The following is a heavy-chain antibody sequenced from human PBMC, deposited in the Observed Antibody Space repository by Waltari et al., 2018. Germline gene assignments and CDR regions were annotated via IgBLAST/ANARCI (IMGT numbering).Heavy chain of an antibody. V-gene: IGHV3-21*01. CDR1: GFTFSSYS. CDR2: ISSSSSYI. Sequence: EVQLVESGGGLVKPGGSLRLSCAASGFTFSSYSMHWVRQAPGKGLEWVSSISSSSSYIYYADSVKGRFTISRDNAKNSLYLQMNSLRAEDTAVYYCARDQEAAAVPNYWGQGTLVTVSS. CDR3: ARDQEAAAVPNY. D-gene: IGHD6-13*01. J-gene: IGHJ4*02.